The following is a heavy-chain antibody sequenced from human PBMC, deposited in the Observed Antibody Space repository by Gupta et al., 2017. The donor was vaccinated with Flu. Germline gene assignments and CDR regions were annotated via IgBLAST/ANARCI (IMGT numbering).Heavy chain of an antibody. J-gene: IGHJ6*03. CDR2: INPNSGGT. Sequence: QAQLVQSGAEVKRPGASLKVSCKASGYTFTNYYLHWIRQAPGQGLEWMGRINPNSGGTNYTRKFQGRVTLTRDTSITTAYMELSSLRPDDTAVYYCATFDSSSTPHYYFYMDVWGKGTSVLVSS. D-gene: IGHD6-6*01. V-gene: IGHV1-2*06. CDR1: GYTFTNYY. CDR3: ATFDSSSTPHYYFYMDV.